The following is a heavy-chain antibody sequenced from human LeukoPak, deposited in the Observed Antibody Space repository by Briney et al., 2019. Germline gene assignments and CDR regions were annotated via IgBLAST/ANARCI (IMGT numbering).Heavy chain of an antibody. J-gene: IGHJ5*02. V-gene: IGHV3-21*01. CDR3: ARGPLNYDILTGYFNWFDP. CDR2: ISSSSSYI. Sequence: PGGSLRLSCAASGFTFSSFTMNWVRQAPGKGLEWVSSISSSSSYIYYADSVKGRFTISRDNAKNSLYLQMNSLRAEDTAVYYCARGPLNYDILTGYFNWFDPWGQGTLVTVSS. D-gene: IGHD3-9*01. CDR1: GFTFSSFT.